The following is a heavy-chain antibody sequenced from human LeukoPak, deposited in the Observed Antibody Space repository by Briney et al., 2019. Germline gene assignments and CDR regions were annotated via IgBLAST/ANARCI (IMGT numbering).Heavy chain of an antibody. Sequence: SSETLCLTCTASGCSISSYYWSWIRQPPGKGLEWIGYIYYSGSTNYNPSLKSRVTISVDTSKNQFSLKLSSVTAADTAVYYCARGLRIVGAWDAFDIWGQGRMVTVSS. CDR2: IYYSGST. CDR3: ARGLRIVGAWDAFDI. J-gene: IGHJ3*02. V-gene: IGHV4-59*01. D-gene: IGHD1-26*01. CDR1: GCSISSYY.